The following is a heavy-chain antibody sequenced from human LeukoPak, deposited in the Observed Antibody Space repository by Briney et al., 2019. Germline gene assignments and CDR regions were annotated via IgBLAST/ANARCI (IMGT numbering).Heavy chain of an antibody. V-gene: IGHV3-7*01. CDR2: IKQDGSEK. CDR1: GFTFSSYW. D-gene: IGHD3-22*01. Sequence: GGSLGLSCAASGFTFSSYWMSWVRQTPGKGLEWVANIKQDGSEKYYVDSVKGRFTISRDNAKNSLYLQMNSLRAEDTAVYYCARASSSGYRGADYWGQGTLVTVSS. J-gene: IGHJ4*02. CDR3: ARASSSGYRGADY.